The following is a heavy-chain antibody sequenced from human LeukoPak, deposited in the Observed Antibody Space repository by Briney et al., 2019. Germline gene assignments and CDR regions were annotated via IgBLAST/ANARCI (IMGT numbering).Heavy chain of an antibody. CDR2: ISGSGGRT. CDR3: AKRDRDYYDSSGYYRGL. CDR1: GFTFSSYA. J-gene: IGHJ4*02. V-gene: IGHV3-23*01. Sequence: PGGSLRLSCAASGFTFSSYAMSWVRQAPGQGLEWVSAISGSGGRTYYADSVKGRFTISRDNSKNTLYLQMNSLRAEDTAVYYCAKRDRDYYDSSGYYRGLWGQGTLVTVSS. D-gene: IGHD3-22*01.